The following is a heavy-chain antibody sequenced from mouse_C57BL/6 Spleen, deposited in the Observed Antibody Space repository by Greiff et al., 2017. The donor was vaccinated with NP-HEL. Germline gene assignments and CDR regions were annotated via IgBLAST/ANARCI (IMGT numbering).Heavy chain of an antibody. Sequence: QVQLQQSGPELVKPGASVKISCKASGYAFSSSWMNWVKQRPGKGLEWIGRIYPGDGDTNYNGKFKGKATLTADKSSSTAYMQLSSLTSEDYAVYVCASPHPASSYVEGFDDWGQGTLVTVSA. CDR2: IYPGDGDT. V-gene: IGHV1-82*01. CDR1: GYAFSSSW. D-gene: IGHD2-12*01. J-gene: IGHJ3*01. CDR3: ASPHPASSYVEGFDD.